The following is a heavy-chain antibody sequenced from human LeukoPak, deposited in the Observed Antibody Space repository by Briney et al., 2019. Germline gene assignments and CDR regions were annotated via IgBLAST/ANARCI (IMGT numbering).Heavy chain of an antibody. Sequence: PSETLSLTCAVSGYSISSGYYWGWIRQPPGKGLEWIGRIYHSGSTYYNPSLKSRVTISVDTSKNQFSLKLSSVTAADTALYYCARVVAAAGNYFDYWGQGTLVTVSS. CDR1: GYSISSGYY. CDR3: ARVVAAAGNYFDY. D-gene: IGHD6-13*01. CDR2: IYHSGST. J-gene: IGHJ4*02. V-gene: IGHV4-38-2*01.